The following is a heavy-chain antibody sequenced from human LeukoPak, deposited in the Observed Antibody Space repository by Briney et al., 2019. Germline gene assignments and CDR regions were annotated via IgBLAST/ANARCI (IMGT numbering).Heavy chain of an antibody. J-gene: IGHJ4*02. D-gene: IGHD4-23*01. CDR2: LSGSGGST. V-gene: IGHV3-23*01. CDR3: AKKPRNGGNPYSDY. Sequence: GGSLRLSCAASGFTFSSYAMSWVRQAPGKGLEWVSALSGSGGSTYYADSVKGRFTISRDNSKNTLYLQMNSLRAEDTAVYYCAKKPRNGGNPYSDYWGQGTLVTVSS. CDR1: GFTFSSYA.